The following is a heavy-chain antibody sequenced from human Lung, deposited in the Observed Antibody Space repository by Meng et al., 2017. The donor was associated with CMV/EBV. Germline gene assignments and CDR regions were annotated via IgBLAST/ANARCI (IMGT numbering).Heavy chain of an antibody. Sequence: SCAASGFTFSSYAMHWVRQAPGKGLEWVAVISYDGSNKYYADSVKGRFTISRDNSKNTLYLQMNSLGAEDTAVYYCARVAVQAAITFGWLDPWGQGXLVTVSS. CDR3: ARVAVQAAITFGWLDP. V-gene: IGHV3-30*04. CDR1: GFTFSSYA. J-gene: IGHJ5*02. D-gene: IGHD2-2*02. CDR2: ISYDGSNK.